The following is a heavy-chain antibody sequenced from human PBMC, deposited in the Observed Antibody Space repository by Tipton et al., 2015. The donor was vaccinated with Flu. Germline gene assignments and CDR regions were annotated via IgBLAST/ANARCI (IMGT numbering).Heavy chain of an antibody. Sequence: TLSLTCTVSGGSISSGGYYWSWIRQHPGKGLEWIGYIYYSGSTYYNPSLKSRVTISVDTSKNQFSLKLSSVTAADTAVYYCARWRGRHGSGSYWRNYFDYWGQGTLVTVSS. CDR3: ARWRGRHGSGSYWRNYFDY. V-gene: IGHV4-31*03. D-gene: IGHD3-10*01. CDR1: GGSISSGGYY. CDR2: IYYSGST. J-gene: IGHJ4*02.